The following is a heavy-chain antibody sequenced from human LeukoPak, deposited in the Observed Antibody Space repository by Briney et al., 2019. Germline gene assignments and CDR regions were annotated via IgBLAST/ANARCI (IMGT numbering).Heavy chain of an antibody. CDR1: GFTFSDYS. J-gene: IGHJ4*02. CDR2: ISGSSSAI. CDR3: AKDPYSSSSWPYYFDY. V-gene: IGHV3-48*04. Sequence: GGSLRLSCAASGFTFSDYSMNWVRQAPGKGLEWVSYISGSSSAIYYADSVKGRFTISRDNAKNSLYLQMNSLRAEGTAVYYCAKDPYSSSSWPYYFDYWGQGTLVTVSS. D-gene: IGHD6-13*01.